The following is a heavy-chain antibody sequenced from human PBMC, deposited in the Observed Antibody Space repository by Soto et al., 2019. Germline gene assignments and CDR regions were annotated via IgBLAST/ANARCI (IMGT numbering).Heavy chain of an antibody. V-gene: IGHV4-61*01. D-gene: IGHD5-18*01. CDR1: GGSVSSGSYY. J-gene: IGHJ5*02. CDR2: IYYSGST. Sequence: QVQLQESGPGLVKPSETLSLTCTVSGGSVSSGSYYWSWIRQPPGKGLEWMGYIYYSGSTNYNPSLKSRFTISVDTSKNQCSLKLSSVTAADTAVYYCARARIQLWLLRGFGWFDPWGQGTLVTVSS. CDR3: ARARIQLWLLRGFGWFDP.